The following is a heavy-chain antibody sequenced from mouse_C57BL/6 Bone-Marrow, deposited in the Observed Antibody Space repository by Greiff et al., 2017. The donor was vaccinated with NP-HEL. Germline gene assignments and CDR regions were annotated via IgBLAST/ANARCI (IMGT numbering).Heavy chain of an antibody. CDR3: ARNPTVVALYAMDY. CDR1: GFSLTSYA. V-gene: IGHV2-9-1*01. Sequence: VKLMESGPGLVAPSQSLSITCTVSGFSLTSYAISWVRQPPGKGLEWLGVIWTCGGTNYNSALKSRLSISKDNSKSQVFLKMNSLQTDDTARYYCARNPTVVALYAMDYWGQGTSVTVSS. CDR2: IWTCGGT. J-gene: IGHJ4*01. D-gene: IGHD1-1*01.